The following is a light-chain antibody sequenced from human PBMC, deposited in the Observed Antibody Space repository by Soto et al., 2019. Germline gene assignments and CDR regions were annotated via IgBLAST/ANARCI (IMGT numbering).Light chain of an antibody. CDR3: QQRSNWPT. V-gene: IGKV3-11*01. J-gene: IGKJ1*01. Sequence: EIVLTQSPATLSLSPGERATLSCRASQSVSSYLAWYQQKPGQAPRLLIYDAFNRATGIPARFSGSASGTDFTLTISSLEPEAFAVYYCQQRSNWPTFGQGTKVEIK. CDR1: QSVSSY. CDR2: DAF.